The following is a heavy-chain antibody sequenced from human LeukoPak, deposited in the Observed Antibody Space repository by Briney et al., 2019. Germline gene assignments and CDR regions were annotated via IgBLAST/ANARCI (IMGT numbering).Heavy chain of an antibody. V-gene: IGHV3-21*01. CDR2: ISSTSDHK. D-gene: IGHD3-10*01. J-gene: IGHJ6*03. CDR1: GFTFNLYT. CDR3: VRVRDTSGHTYYYYHYMDV. Sequence: GGSLRLSCAASGFTFNLYTITWVRQAPGKGLEWVSSISSTSDHKYYADSVKGRFTISRDNAKNSLYLQMNGLRAEDTAVYHCVRVRDTSGHTYYYYHYMDVWGKGTTVTVSS.